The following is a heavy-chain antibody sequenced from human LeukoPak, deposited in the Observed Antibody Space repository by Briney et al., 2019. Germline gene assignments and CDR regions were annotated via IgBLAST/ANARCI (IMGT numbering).Heavy chain of an antibody. V-gene: IGHV1-46*01. CDR1: GYTFTSYD. CDR2: INPSGGST. CDR3: ARDLDSSSWSICYFDY. Sequence: ASVKVSCKASGYTFTSYDIHWVRQAPGQGLEWMGIINPSGGSTSYAQRFQGRVTMTRDTSTSTIYMELNSLRSEDTAVYYCARDLDSSSWSICYFDYWGQGTLVTVFS. J-gene: IGHJ4*02. D-gene: IGHD6-13*01.